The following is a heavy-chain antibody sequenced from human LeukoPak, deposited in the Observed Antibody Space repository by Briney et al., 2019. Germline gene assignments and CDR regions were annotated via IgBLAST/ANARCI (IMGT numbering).Heavy chain of an antibody. J-gene: IGHJ4*02. D-gene: IGHD2-2*01. CDR2: ISGSGGNT. CDR1: GFTFSSYA. Sequence: GGSLRLSCVASGFTFSSYAMSWVRQAPGKGLEWVSGISGSGGNTYYADSVKGRFSISRDNSKNTLYLQMNSLRAEDTAVYYCAKDWSCSSASCRFDYWGQGTLVTVSS. CDR3: AKDWSCSSASCRFDY. V-gene: IGHV3-23*01.